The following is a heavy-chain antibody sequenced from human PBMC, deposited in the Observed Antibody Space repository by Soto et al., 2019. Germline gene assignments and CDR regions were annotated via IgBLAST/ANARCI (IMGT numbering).Heavy chain of an antibody. CDR3: ARANPYYYDSSGYYPFAF. CDR2: FHHSGST. D-gene: IGHD3-22*01. Sequence: SETLSLTCAVSGGSISSGGYSWSWIRQPPGKGLEWIGFFHHSGSTYYIPSLKSRLTISVDRSKNQFSLKLSSVTAADTAVYYCARANPYYYDSSGYYPFAFWGQVTLVTVSS. V-gene: IGHV4-30-2*01. J-gene: IGHJ4*02. CDR1: GGSISSGGYS.